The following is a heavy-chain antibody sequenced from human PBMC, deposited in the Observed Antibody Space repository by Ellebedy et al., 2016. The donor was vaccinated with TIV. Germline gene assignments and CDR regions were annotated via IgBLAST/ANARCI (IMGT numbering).Heavy chain of an antibody. CDR2: INSDGTTI. CDR1: GFTFSSYW. V-gene: IGHV3-74*01. CDR3: ARQFDQPAR. D-gene: IGHD2-2*01. J-gene: IGHJ4*02. Sequence: PGGSLRLSCAASGFTFSSYWMHWVRQAPGQGLEWVSRINSDGTTINYAASVKGRFTISRDNAKNTLYLAMNSLTVDDTAVYYCARQFDQPARWGQGTLVTVSS.